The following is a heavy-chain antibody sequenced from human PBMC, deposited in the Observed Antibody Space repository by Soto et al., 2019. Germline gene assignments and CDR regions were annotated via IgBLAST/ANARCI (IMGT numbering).Heavy chain of an antibody. V-gene: IGHV2-70*11. Sequence: SGPTLLNPTQTLTLTCTFSGFSLSTSGMCVSWIRQPPGKALEWLARIDWDDDKYYSTSLKTRLTISKDTSKNQVVLTMTNMDRSHKARFSCSRIGPSRVCSVPSPYNNYY. CDR1: GFSLSTSGMC. J-gene: IGHJ6*01. D-gene: IGHD6-13*01. CDR3: SRIGPSRVCSVPSPYNNYY. CDR2: IDWDDDK.